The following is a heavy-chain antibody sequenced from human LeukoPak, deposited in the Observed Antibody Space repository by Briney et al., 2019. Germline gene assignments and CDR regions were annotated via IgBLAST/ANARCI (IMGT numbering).Heavy chain of an antibody. D-gene: IGHD3-16*02. CDR2: ISAYNGNT. CDR3: ARVFGVYDYVWGSYRWDPFDY. Sequence: ASVKVPCKASGYTFTSYGISWVRQAPGQGLEWMGWISAYNGNTNYAQKLQGRVTMTTDTSTSTAYMELRSLRSDDTAVYYCARVFGVYDYVWGSYRWDPFDYWGQGTLVTVSS. V-gene: IGHV1-18*01. J-gene: IGHJ4*02. CDR1: GYTFTSYG.